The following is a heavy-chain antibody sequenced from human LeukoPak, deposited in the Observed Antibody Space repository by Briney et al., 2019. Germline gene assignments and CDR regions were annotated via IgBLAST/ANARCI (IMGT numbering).Heavy chain of an antibody. V-gene: IGHV4-59*01. CDR1: GGSISSYY. J-gene: IGHJ4*02. CDR3: AGGRRDAYNYNY. D-gene: IGHD5-24*01. CDR2: IYYSGST. Sequence: SETLSLTFTVSGGSISSYYWSWIRQPPGKGLEWIGYIYYSGSTIYNPSLKSRVTISVDTSKNQFSLKLSSVTAAGTAVYYCAGGRRDAYNYNYWGQGTLVTVSS.